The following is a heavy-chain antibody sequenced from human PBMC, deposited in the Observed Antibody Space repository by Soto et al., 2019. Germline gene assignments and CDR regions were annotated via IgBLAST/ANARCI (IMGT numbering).Heavy chain of an antibody. D-gene: IGHD2-8*02. V-gene: IGHV4-59*01. J-gene: IGHJ6*03. CDR2: IYYSGST. Sequence: SETLSLTCTVAGGSISSYYWSWIRQPPGKGLEWIGYIYYSGSTNYNPSLKSRVTISVDTSKNQFSLKLSSVTAADTAVYYCASLTGGYKEKMGDPYYYYYYMDVWGKGTTVTVSS. CDR1: GGSISSYY. CDR3: ASLTGGYKEKMGDPYYYYYYMDV.